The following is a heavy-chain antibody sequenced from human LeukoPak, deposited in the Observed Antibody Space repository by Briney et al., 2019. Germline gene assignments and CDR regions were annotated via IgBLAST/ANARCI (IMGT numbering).Heavy chain of an antibody. CDR1: GFTFSDYY. J-gene: IGHJ4*02. Sequence: GGSLRLSCAASGFTFSDYYMSWIRQAPGKGLEWVSAISGSGGSTYYADSVKGRFTISRDNSKNTLYLQMNSLRAEDTAVYYCAKAQEKNYYGSGSYDGDYWGQGTLVTVSS. D-gene: IGHD3-10*01. CDR3: AKAQEKNYYGSGSYDGDY. V-gene: IGHV3-23*01. CDR2: ISGSGGST.